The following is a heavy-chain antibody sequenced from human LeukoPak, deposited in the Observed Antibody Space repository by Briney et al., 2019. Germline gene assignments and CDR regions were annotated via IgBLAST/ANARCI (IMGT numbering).Heavy chain of an antibody. CDR2: ISTYNGNT. CDR3: ARVEGIWFGEFVLDY. V-gene: IGHV1-18*01. Sequence: GASVKVSCKASNYTFTSYGISWVRQAPGQGLEWRGWISTYNGNTNYAQKLQGRLTMTTHTSTSTAYMELRSLRSDDTAVYYCARVEGIWFGEFVLDYWGQGTLVTVSS. J-gene: IGHJ4*02. D-gene: IGHD3-10*01. CDR1: NYTFTSYG.